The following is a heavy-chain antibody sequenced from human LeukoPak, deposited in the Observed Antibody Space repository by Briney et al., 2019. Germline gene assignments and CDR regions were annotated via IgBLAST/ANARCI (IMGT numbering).Heavy chain of an antibody. D-gene: IGHD2-2*01. J-gene: IGHJ4*02. CDR1: GYSISSGYY. Sequence: SETLSLTCTVSGYSISSGYYWGWIRQPPGKGLEWIGSIYHSGSTYYNPSLKSRVTISVDTSKNQFSLKLSSVTAADTAVYYCARLDVVVVPANPKTSFDYWGQGTLVTVSS. CDR3: ARLDVVVVPANPKTSFDY. CDR2: IYHSGST. V-gene: IGHV4-38-2*02.